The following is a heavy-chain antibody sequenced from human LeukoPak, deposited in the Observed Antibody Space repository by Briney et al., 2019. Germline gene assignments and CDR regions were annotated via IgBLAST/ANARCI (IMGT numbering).Heavy chain of an antibody. CDR3: ALVVVPAATPALSSAFDI. D-gene: IGHD2-2*02. CDR2: VDPEDGET. J-gene: IGHJ3*02. V-gene: IGHV1-69-2*01. CDR1: GYTFTDYY. Sequence: GASVKVSCKASGYTFTDYYMHWVQQAPGRGLEWMGRVDPEDGETIYAEKFQGRVTITADTSTDTAYMELSSLRSEDTAVYYCALVVVPAATPALSSAFDIWGQGTMVTVSS.